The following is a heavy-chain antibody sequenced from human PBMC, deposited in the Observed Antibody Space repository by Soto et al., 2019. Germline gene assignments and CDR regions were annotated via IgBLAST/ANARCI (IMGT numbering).Heavy chain of an antibody. Sequence: QITLKESGPTLVKPTQTLTLTCTFSGFSLGTRGVGVGWIRQPPGKALEWLALIYWDDDKRYSPSLKSRLTITKDTSKNQVVLTMTNMDPVDSSTYYCARDSSVWYGFDYWGQGTLITVSS. CDR2: IYWDDDK. J-gene: IGHJ4*02. D-gene: IGHD6-19*01. CDR1: GFSLGTRGVG. V-gene: IGHV2-5*02. CDR3: ARDSSVWYGFDY.